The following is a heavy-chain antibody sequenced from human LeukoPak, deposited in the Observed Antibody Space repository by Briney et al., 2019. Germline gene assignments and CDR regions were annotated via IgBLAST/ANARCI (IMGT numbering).Heavy chain of an antibody. Sequence: ASVKVSCKVSGYTLTELSMHWVRQAPRKGLEWVGSFDPEDGETIYAQKFQGRVTMTEDTSTDTAYTALSSLRSEDTAVYYCATAGPYDYDSSGYYPRKYYFDYWGQGTLVTVSS. CDR1: GYTLTELS. V-gene: IGHV1-24*01. D-gene: IGHD3-22*01. J-gene: IGHJ4*02. CDR2: FDPEDGET. CDR3: ATAGPYDYDSSGYYPRKYYFDY.